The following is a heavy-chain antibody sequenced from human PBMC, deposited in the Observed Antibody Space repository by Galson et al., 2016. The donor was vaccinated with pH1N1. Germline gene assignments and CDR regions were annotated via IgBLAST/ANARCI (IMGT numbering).Heavy chain of an antibody. CDR2: IVPLFNTL. V-gene: IGHV1-69*06. CDR3: AREERDCSSTSCFSDNYYYYYFMGV. Sequence: SVKVSCKASGGTFTNYPISWVRQAPGQALEWMGGIVPLFNTLHYAQKFRGRLTITADKSTSTAYMELSSLSSEDSAIYYCAREERDCSSTSCFSDNYYYYYFMGVWGQGTLVTVSS. CDR1: GGTFTNYP. J-gene: IGHJ6*03. D-gene: IGHD2-2*01.